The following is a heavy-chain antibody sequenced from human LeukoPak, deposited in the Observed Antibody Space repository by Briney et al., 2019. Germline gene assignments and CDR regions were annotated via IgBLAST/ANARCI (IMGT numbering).Heavy chain of an antibody. D-gene: IGHD6-13*01. CDR2: IYYSGST. V-gene: IGHV4-39*07. J-gene: IGHJ6*03. CDR1: GGSISSSSYY. Sequence: SETLSLTCTVSGGSISSSSYYWGWIRQPPGKGLEWIGSIYYSGSTYYNPSLKSRVTISVDTSKNQFSLKLSSVTAADTAVYYCARAAAAGGGWYYYYYYYMDVWGKGTTVTVSS. CDR3: ARAAAAGGGWYYYYYYYMDV.